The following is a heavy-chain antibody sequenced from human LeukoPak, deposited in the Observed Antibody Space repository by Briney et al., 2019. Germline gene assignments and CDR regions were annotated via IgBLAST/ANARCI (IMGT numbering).Heavy chain of an antibody. CDR1: GGSISSYY. V-gene: IGHV4-59*08. D-gene: IGHD4-17*01. J-gene: IGHJ4*02. CDR2: IYYSGST. CDR3: ARFSGDYALDY. Sequence: PSETLSLTCTVSGGSISSYYWSWIRQPPGKGLEWIGYIYYSGSTNYNPSLKSRVTISVGTSKNQFSLKLSSVTAADTAVYYCARFSGDYALDYWGQGTLVTVSS.